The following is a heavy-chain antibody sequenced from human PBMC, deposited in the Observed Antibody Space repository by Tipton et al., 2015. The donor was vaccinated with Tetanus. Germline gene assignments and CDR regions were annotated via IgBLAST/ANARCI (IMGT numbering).Heavy chain of an antibody. CDR1: GFTFSSYG. Sequence: RSLRLSCAASGFTFSSYGMHWVRQAPGKGLEWVAVIWYDGSNKYYADSVKGRFTISRDNSKNTLYLQMNSLRAEDTAVYYCARDPSVEMATIDFVGSFGYWGQGTLVTVSS. CDR3: ARDPSVEMATIDFVGSFGY. V-gene: IGHV3-33*01. CDR2: IWYDGSNK. D-gene: IGHD5-24*01. J-gene: IGHJ4*02.